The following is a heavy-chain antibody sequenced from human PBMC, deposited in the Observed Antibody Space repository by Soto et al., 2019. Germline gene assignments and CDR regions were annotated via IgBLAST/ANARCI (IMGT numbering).Heavy chain of an antibody. CDR1: GGTFSSYA. J-gene: IGHJ4*02. V-gene: IGHV1-69*01. Sequence: QVQLVQSGAEVKKPGSSVKVSCKASGGTFSSYAISWVRQAPGQGLEWMGGIIPIFGTANYAQKLQGRVTITADESTNTAYMELSSLRSADTAVYYCTRDRGRRYNDGRGYYYSAYWGQGTLVTVSS. CDR2: IIPIFGTA. D-gene: IGHD3-22*01. CDR3: TRDRGRRYNDGRGYYYSAY.